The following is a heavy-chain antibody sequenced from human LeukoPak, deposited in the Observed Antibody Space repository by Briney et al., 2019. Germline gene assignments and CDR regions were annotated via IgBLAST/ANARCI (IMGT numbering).Heavy chain of an antibody. CDR2: MDYSGNP. Sequence: PSETLSLTCSVSSGSIISSSHYWGWIRQSPGKGLEWIGSMDYSGNPYYSPSLKSRVIISVDTSENQFSLKLRSVTAADTAVYYCARSTVATIRGGYSSGPYYYYMDVWGKGTTVTVSS. CDR1: SGSIISSSHY. CDR3: ARSTVATIRGGYSSGPYYYYMDV. J-gene: IGHJ6*03. D-gene: IGHD5-12*01. V-gene: IGHV4-39*01.